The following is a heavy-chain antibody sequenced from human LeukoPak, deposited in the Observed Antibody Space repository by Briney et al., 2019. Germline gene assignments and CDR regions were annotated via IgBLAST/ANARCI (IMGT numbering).Heavy chain of an antibody. V-gene: IGHV5-10-1*01. J-gene: IGHJ6*02. CDR3: ASAAATVGGSLYYYGMDV. D-gene: IGHD6-13*01. CDR1: GYSFTSYW. CDR2: IDPSDSYT. Sequence: GESLKISCKGSGYSFTSYWISWVRQMPGKGLEWMGRIDPSDSYTNYSPSFQGHVTISADKSISTAYLQWSSLKASDTAMYYCASAAATVGGSLYYYGMDVWGQGTTLTVSS.